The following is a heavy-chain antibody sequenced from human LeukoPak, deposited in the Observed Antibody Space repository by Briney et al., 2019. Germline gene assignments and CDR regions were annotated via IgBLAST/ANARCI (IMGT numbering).Heavy chain of an antibody. CDR2: INHSGST. Sequence: SSETLSLTCAVYGGSFSGYYWSWIRQPPGKGLEWIGEINHSGSTNYNPSLKSRVTISVDTSKNQFSLKLSSVTAADTAVYYCARLRIVGATTNWFDPWGQGTLVTVSS. CDR3: ARLRIVGATTNWFDP. D-gene: IGHD1-26*01. CDR1: GGSFSGYY. V-gene: IGHV4-34*01. J-gene: IGHJ5*02.